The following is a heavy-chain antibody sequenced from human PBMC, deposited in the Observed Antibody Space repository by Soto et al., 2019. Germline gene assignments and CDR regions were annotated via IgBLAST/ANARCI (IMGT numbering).Heavy chain of an antibody. Sequence: SETLSLTCTVSGASVSSGRCCCSLMRPTPGKGLEWIVYIYYSGSTNYNPSLKSRVTISVDTSKNQFSLKLGSVTAADTAVYYCARRSPVRGYSYGYGHREVYYYYMDVWGEGTTVTVPS. CDR2: IYYSGST. D-gene: IGHD5-18*01. V-gene: IGHV4-61*01. CDR3: ARRSPVRGYSYGYGHREVYYYYMDV. CDR1: GASVSSGRCC. J-gene: IGHJ6*03.